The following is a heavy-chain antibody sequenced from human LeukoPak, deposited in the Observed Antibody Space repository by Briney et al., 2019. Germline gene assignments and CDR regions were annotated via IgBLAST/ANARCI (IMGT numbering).Heavy chain of an antibody. V-gene: IGHV4-4*07. D-gene: IGHD6-13*01. CDR2: TYISGST. Sequence: SETLSLTCTVSGGSMSSYYWNWIRQPAGKGLEWIGRTYISGSTNYNPSLKSRVTMSVDTSKNQFSLKLSSVTAADTAVYYCARTKYSSNGPLDAFDIWGQGTMVTVSS. J-gene: IGHJ3*02. CDR1: GGSMSSYY. CDR3: ARTKYSSNGPLDAFDI.